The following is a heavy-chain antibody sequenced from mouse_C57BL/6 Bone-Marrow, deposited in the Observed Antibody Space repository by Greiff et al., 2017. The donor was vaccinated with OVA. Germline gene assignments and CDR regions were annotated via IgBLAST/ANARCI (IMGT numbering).Heavy chain of an antibody. CDR3: AIYDGYPYYAMDY. CDR1: GFSLTSYG. V-gene: IGHV2-5*01. J-gene: IGHJ4*01. D-gene: IGHD2-3*01. CDR2: ICSGGST. Sequence: VKVVESGPGLVQPSQSLSITCTVSGFSLTSYGVHWVRQSPGKGLAWLGVICSGGSTAYNAAFMSRLSITKDNSNSQVFFKMNSLQADDTAIYYCAIYDGYPYYAMDYWGQGTSVTVSS.